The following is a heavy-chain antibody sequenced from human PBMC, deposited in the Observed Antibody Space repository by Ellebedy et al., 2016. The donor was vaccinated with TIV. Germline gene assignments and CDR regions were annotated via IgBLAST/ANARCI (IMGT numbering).Heavy chain of an antibody. CDR2: IYYSGRT. V-gene: IGHV4-39*01. J-gene: IGHJ5*02. Sequence: MPSETLSLTCTVSGGSISSYYWGWIRQPPGKGLEWIGSIYYSGRTYYNPSLKSPVTISVDTSKNQFSLKLSSVTAADTAVYYCARHGRYCSSTSCTDLNNWFDPWGQGTLVTVS. CDR1: GGSISSYY. D-gene: IGHD2-2*01. CDR3: ARHGRYCSSTSCTDLNNWFDP.